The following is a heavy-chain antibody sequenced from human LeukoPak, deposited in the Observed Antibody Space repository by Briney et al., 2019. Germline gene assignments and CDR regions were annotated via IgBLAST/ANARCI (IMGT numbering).Heavy chain of an antibody. Sequence: SVKVSCKASGGTFSSYAISWVRQAPGQGLEWMGGIIPIFGTANYAQKFQGRVAITADESTSTAYMELSSLRSEDTAVYYCARDRVAVAGNLDYWGQGTLVTVSS. D-gene: IGHD6-19*01. CDR2: IIPIFGTA. V-gene: IGHV1-69*01. CDR3: ARDRVAVAGNLDY. J-gene: IGHJ4*02. CDR1: GGTFSSYA.